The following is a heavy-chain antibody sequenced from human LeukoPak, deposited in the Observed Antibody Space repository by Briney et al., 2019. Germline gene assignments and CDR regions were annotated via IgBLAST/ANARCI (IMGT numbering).Heavy chain of an antibody. CDR1: GGTFSSYA. CDR2: IIPIFGTA. V-gene: IGHV1-69*06. D-gene: IGHD6-19*01. Sequence: ASVKVSCKASGGTFSSYAISWVRQAPGQGLEWMGGIIPIFGTANYAQKFQGRVTITADKSTSTAYMELSSLRSEDTAVYYCATVASLAVAGSLGYNWFDPWGQGTLVTVSS. CDR3: ATVASLAVAGSLGYNWFDP. J-gene: IGHJ5*02.